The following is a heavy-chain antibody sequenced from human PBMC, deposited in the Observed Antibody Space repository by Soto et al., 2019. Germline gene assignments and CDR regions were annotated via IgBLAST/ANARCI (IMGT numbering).Heavy chain of an antibody. D-gene: IGHD6-13*01. CDR2: MNPSRGNT. Sequence: QVQLVQSGAEVKKPGASVKVSCKASGYTFTSYDINWVRQATGQGLEWMGWMNPSRGNTGYAQKFQGIVNMTRNTSISTAYLELSSLRSEDTAVDYCARGEIWGIAAAASWGQGTLVTVSS. CDR3: ARGEIWGIAAAAS. CDR1: GYTFTSYD. V-gene: IGHV1-8*01. J-gene: IGHJ4*02.